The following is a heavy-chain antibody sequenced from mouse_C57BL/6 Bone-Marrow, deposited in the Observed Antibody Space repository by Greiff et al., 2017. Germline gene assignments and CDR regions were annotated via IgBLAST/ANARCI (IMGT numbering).Heavy chain of an antibody. V-gene: IGHV1-59*01. J-gene: IGHJ3*01. D-gene: IGHD3-1*01. CDR3: ARSGYPAAFAY. CDR1: GYTFTSYW. CDR2: IDPCDSYT. Sequence: VQLQQPGAELVRPGTSVKLSCKASGYTFTSYWMRWVKQRPGQGLEWIGEIDPCDSYTNYNQKFKGKATLTADTSSSTAYMQLSSLTSEDSAVYFCARSGYPAAFAYWGQGTLVTVSA.